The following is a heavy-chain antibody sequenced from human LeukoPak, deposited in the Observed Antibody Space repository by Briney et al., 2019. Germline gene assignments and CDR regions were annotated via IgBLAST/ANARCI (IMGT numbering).Heavy chain of an antibody. D-gene: IGHD5-12*01. CDR2: IYYSGST. Sequence: SETLSLTCTLSGGSFSSYHGSSIRQPPGKGEEWIGYIYYSGSTNYNPSRKSRVTISVDPSKNQFSLKLSSVTATDTAVYYCATAGYSGSDFSVWGKGSTVTVSS. CDR3: ATAGYSGSDFSV. CDR1: GGSFSSYH. V-gene: IGHV4-59*01. J-gene: IGHJ6*04.